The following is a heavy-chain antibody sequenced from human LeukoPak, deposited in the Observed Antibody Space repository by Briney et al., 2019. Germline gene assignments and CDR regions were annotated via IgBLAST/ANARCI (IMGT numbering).Heavy chain of an antibody. V-gene: IGHV4-61*08. CDR3: ARGLNDSWTGENY. D-gene: IGHD3-3*01. J-gene: IGHJ4*02. CDR2: IYFSGNT. Sequence: SETLSLTCAVSGGSISSGGNSWSWIRQPPGKGLEWIGYIYFSGNTNYNPSLKSRVTISLDTSKSQFSLKVRYVTAADTAVYYCARGLNDSWTGENYWGQGTLVTVSS. CDR1: GGSISSGGNS.